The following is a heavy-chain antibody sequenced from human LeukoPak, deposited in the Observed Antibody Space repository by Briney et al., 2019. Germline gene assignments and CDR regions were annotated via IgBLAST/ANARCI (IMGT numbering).Heavy chain of an antibody. CDR3: ARGYCSGGSCYLYYFDY. J-gene: IGHJ4*02. V-gene: IGHV1-69*04. CDR2: ITPILGIA. Sequence: SVKISCKASGGTFSSYAISWVRQAPGQGLEWMGRITPILGIANYAQKFQGRVTITADKSTSTAYMELSSLRSEDTAVYYCARGYCSGGSCYLYYFDYWGQGTLVTVSS. D-gene: IGHD2-15*01. CDR1: GGTFSSYA.